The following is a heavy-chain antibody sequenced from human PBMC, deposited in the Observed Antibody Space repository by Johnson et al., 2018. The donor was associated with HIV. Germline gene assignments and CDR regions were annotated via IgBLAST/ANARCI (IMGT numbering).Heavy chain of an antibody. CDR1: GFTVSSNY. Sequence: QVQLVESGGGLVQPGRSLRLSCAASGFTVSSNYMSWIRQAPGKGLEWVSYISSSGSTIYYADSVKGRFTISRDNAKNSLYLQMNSLRAEDTAVYYCAGAIHLIMVSTTWNAFDIWGQGTMVTVFS. J-gene: IGHJ3*02. CDR3: AGAIHLIMVSTTWNAFDI. D-gene: IGHD2-8*01. V-gene: IGHV3-11*04. CDR2: ISSSGSTI.